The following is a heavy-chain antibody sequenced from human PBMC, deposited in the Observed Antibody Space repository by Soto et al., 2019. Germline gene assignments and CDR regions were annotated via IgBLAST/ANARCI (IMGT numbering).Heavy chain of an antibody. J-gene: IGHJ6*02. D-gene: IGHD3-10*01. CDR3: ARDQLGERYYYGMDV. CDR2: IYYSGST. V-gene: IGHV4-31*03. Sequence: SETLSLTCTFSGGSISSGGYYWSWIRQHPGKGLEWIGYIYYSGSTYYNPSLKSRVTISVDTSKNQFSLKLSSVTAADTAVYYCARDQLGERYYYGMDVWGQGTTVTVSS. CDR1: GGSISSGGYY.